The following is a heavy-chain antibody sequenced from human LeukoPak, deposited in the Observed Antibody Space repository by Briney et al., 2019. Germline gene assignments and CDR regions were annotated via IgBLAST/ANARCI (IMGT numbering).Heavy chain of an antibody. Sequence: SETLSLTCTVSGGSISSSSHHWAWIRQPPGKGLEWIASIYYTGNSYYNPSLRSRLTISVDSSEDQFSLRLSSVTAADTAVYYCSREHYSTSDYWGQGILVTVSS. J-gene: IGHJ4*02. CDR2: IYYTGNS. CDR1: GGSISSSSHH. CDR3: SREHYSTSDY. D-gene: IGHD1/OR15-1a*01. V-gene: IGHV4-39*01.